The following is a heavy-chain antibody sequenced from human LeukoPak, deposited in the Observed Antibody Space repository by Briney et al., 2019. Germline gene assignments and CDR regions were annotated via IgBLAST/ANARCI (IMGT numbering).Heavy chain of an antibody. CDR1: GGTFSSYA. J-gene: IGHJ4*02. V-gene: IGHV1-69*04. Sequence: SVNVSCKASGGTFSSYAISWVRQAPGQGLEWMGRIIPILGIANYAQKFQGRVTITADKSTSTAYMELSSLRSEDTAVYYWTRSAGNDLIDYWGQGTLVTVSS. CDR3: TRSAGNDLIDY. CDR2: IIPILGIA.